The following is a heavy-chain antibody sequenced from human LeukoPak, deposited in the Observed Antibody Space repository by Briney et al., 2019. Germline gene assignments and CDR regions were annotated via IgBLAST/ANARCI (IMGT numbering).Heavy chain of an antibody. CDR3: ARWDYYDSSGYLYYFDY. Sequence: PSETLSLTCTVSGGSISSSSYYWGRIRQPPGKGLEWIGSIYYSGSTYYNPSLKSRVTISVDTSKNQFSLKLSSVTAADTAVYYCARWDYYDSSGYLYYFDYWGQGTLVTVSS. D-gene: IGHD3-22*01. CDR1: GGSISSSSYY. CDR2: IYYSGST. J-gene: IGHJ4*02. V-gene: IGHV4-39*01.